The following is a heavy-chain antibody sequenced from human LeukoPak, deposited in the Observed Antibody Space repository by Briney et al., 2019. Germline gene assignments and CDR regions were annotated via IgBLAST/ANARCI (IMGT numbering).Heavy chain of an antibody. J-gene: IGHJ4*02. Sequence: GGSLRLSCAASGFTFSGYAMSWVRQAPGKGLEWVSGISGSGGSTYYADSVKGRFTISRDNSKNSLYLQMNSLRAEDTAVYYWAKALYDRSGVFDYWDQGTLVTVSS. CDR3: AKALYDRSGVFDY. D-gene: IGHD3-22*01. V-gene: IGHV3-23*01. CDR1: GFTFSGYA. CDR2: ISGSGGST.